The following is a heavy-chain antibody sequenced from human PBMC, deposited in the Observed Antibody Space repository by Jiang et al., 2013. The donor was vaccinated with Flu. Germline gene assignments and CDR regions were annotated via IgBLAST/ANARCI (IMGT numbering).Heavy chain of an antibody. CDR2: ISSNGGST. J-gene: IGHJ4*02. V-gene: IGHV3-64*02. Sequence: QLVESGEGLVQPGGSLRLSCAASGFTFSSYAMHWVRQAPGKGLEYVSAISSNGGSTYYADSVKGRFTISRDNSKNTLYLQMGSLRAEDMAVYYCARGGRRDFWSGYYDWGQGTLVTVSS. CDR1: GFTFSSYA. CDR3: ARGGRRDFWSGYYD. D-gene: IGHD3-3*01.